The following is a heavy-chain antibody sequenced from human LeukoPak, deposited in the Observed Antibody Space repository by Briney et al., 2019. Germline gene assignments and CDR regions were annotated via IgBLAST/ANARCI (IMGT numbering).Heavy chain of an antibody. CDR3: AKDLRGYNRPADY. D-gene: IGHD5-12*01. V-gene: IGHV3-23*01. CDR1: GFTFNYYA. CDR2: IGGGGRST. Sequence: GGSLRLSCTASGFTFNYYAMNWVRQAPGKGLEWASAIGGGGRSTYYADSVKGRFTISRDNSKNTVYLQMKSLRAEDTAVYYCAKDLRGYNRPADYWGQGTLVTVSS. J-gene: IGHJ4*02.